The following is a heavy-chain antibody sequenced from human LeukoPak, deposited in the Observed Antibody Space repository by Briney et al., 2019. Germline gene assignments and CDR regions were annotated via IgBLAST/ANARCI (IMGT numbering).Heavy chain of an antibody. D-gene: IGHD1-1*01. CDR3: VRAHNYAFDN. CDR1: GFPFSDYS. Sequence: GGSLRLSCTASGFPFSDYSMNWVRQAPGKGLEWISYIGISSGNTKYADSVKGRFTISADNARNSLYLQMNSLRVEDTAVYYCVRAHNYAFDNWGPGTLVSVSS. V-gene: IGHV3-48*04. CDR2: IGISSGNT. J-gene: IGHJ4*02.